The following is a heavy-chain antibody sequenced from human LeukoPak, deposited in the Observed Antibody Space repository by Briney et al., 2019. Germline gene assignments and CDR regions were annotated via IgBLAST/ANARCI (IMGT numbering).Heavy chain of an antibody. CDR3: ARDNSLGDNAWWFDP. CDR2: INPTGDST. J-gene: IGHJ5*02. CDR1: GYTFTSYY. D-gene: IGHD1-26*01. V-gene: IGHV1-46*01. Sequence: VASVKVSCKASGYTFTSYYMHWVRQAPGQGLEWMGLINPTGDSTGYAQKFQGRITMTRDMSTSTDYMELSSLRSEDTAIYYCARDNSLGDNAWWFDPWDQGTLVTVSS.